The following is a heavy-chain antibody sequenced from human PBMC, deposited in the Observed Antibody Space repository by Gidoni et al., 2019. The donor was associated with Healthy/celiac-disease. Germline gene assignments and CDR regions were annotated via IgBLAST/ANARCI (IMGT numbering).Heavy chain of an antibody. CDR3: ARVHFRRYYDSSGPFDY. J-gene: IGHJ4*02. D-gene: IGHD3-22*01. CDR2: INSDGSST. Sequence: EVQLVESGGGLVQPGGSLRLSCAASGFTFSSYWMHWVRQAPGKGLVWVSRINSDGSSTSYADSVKGRFTISRDNAKNTLYLQMNSLRAEDTAVYYCARVHFRRYYDSSGPFDYWGQGTLVTVSS. CDR1: GFTFSSYW. V-gene: IGHV3-74*01.